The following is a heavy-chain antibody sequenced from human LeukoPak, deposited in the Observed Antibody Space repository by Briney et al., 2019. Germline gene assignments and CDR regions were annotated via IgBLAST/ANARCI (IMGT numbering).Heavy chain of an antibody. CDR3: AKAGAVVVVAAKYFDY. CDR1: GFTFSGSA. J-gene: IGHJ4*02. D-gene: IGHD2-15*01. Sequence: GGSLRLSCAASGFTFSGSAMHWVRQASGKGLEWVGRIRSKANNYATAYAASVKGRFTISRDDSKNTAYLQMNSLRAEDTAVYYCAKAGAVVVVAAKYFDYWGQGTLVTVSS. CDR2: IRSKANNYAT. V-gene: IGHV3-73*01.